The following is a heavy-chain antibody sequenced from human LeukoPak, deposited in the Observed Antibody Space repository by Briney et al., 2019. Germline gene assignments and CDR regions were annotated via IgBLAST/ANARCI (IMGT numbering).Heavy chain of an antibody. V-gene: IGHV3-15*01. CDR3: TTDPFLLLWFGGLPNWFDP. J-gene: IGHJ5*02. CDR1: GFTFSNAW. D-gene: IGHD3-10*01. CDR2: IKSKTDGGTT. Sequence: GGSLRLSCAASGFTFSNAWMSWVRQAPGKGLEWVGRIKSKTDGGTTDYAAPVKGRFTISRDDSKNTLYLQMNSLKTEDTAVYYCTTDPFLLLWFGGLPNWFDPWGQGTLVTVSS.